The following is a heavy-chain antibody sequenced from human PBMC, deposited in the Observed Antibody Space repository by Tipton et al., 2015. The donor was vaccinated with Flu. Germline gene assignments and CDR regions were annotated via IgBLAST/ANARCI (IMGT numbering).Heavy chain of an antibody. CDR2: IYPSGST. Sequence: LRLSCTVSSGSISSSSYFCAWIRQPPGKGLELIGSIYPSGSTYYNPSLKSRVTISVDTSKNQFSLKLRSVTAADTAVYYCARLSYYDVDLKNFYFDYWGQGTLVTVSS. V-gene: IGHV4-39*01. D-gene: IGHD3-10*02. CDR1: SGSISSSSYF. J-gene: IGHJ4*02. CDR3: ARLSYYDVDLKNFYFDY.